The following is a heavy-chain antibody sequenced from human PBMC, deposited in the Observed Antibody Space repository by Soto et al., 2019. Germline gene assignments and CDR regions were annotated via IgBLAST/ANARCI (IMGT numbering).Heavy chain of an antibody. V-gene: IGHV3-21*01. J-gene: IGHJ5*02. D-gene: IGHD2-2*02. CDR2: ISSSSSYI. CDR3: ARAEGGYCSSTRCYTARWFDP. CDR1: GFTFSSYS. Sequence: GGSLRLSCAASGFTFSSYSMNWVRQAPGKGLEWVSSISSSSSYIYYADSVTGRFTISRDNAKNSLYLQMNSLRDEDTAVYYCARAEGGYCSSTRCYTARWFDPWGQGTLVTVSS.